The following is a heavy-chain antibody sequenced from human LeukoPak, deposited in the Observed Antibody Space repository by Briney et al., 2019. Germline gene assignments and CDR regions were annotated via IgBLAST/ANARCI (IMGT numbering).Heavy chain of an antibody. CDR3: ARVRVPRIYYYYYMDV. CDR2: INHSGST. V-gene: IGHV4-34*01. D-gene: IGHD4/OR15-4a*01. Sequence: PSETLSLTCAVYGGSFSGYYWSWIRQPPGKGLEWIGEINHSGSTNYNPSLKSRVTISVDTSKNQFSLKLRSVTAADTAVYYCARVRVPRIYYYYYMDVWGKGTTVTVSS. J-gene: IGHJ6*03. CDR1: GGSFSGYY.